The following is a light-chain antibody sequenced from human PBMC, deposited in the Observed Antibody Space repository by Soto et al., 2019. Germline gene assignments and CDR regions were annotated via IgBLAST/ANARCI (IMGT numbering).Light chain of an antibody. CDR1: QSVSSNY. CDR2: GAS. CDR3: QQYGSSPWT. Sequence: EIVLTQSQCTLSLSPGERATLSCRASQSVSSNYLAWYQQKPGQAPRPLIYGASSRATGIPDRFSGSGAGTDFALTISRLEPEDFAVYYCQQYGSSPWTFGQGTKVEIK. V-gene: IGKV3-20*01. J-gene: IGKJ1*01.